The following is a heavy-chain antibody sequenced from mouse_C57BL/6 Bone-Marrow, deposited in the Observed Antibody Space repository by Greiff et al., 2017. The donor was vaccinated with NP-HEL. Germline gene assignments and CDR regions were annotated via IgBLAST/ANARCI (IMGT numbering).Heavy chain of an antibody. V-gene: IGHV1-54*01. CDR1: GYAFTNYL. CDR3: ARDGNYYGSGYRLYYFDY. Sequence: QVQLQQSGAELVRPGTSVKVSCKASGYAFTNYLIEWVKQRPGQGLEWIGVINPGSGGTNSNVKFKGKATLTADKSSSTAYMQLSSLTSEDSAVYFCARDGNYYGSGYRLYYFDYWGQGTTLTVSS. CDR2: INPGSGGT. D-gene: IGHD1-1*01. J-gene: IGHJ2*01.